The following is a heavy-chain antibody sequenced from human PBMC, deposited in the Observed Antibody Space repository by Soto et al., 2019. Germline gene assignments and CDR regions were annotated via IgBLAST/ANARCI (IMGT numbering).Heavy chain of an antibody. J-gene: IGHJ6*03. CDR1: GGSISSGGYY. V-gene: IGHV4-31*03. D-gene: IGHD3-10*01. CDR3: ASSLVRTINYYYYMDV. CDR2: IYYSGST. Sequence: SETLSLTCTVTGGSISSGGYYWSWIRQHPGKGLEWIGYIYYSGSTYYNPSLKSRVTISVDTSKNQFSLKLSSVTAADTAVYYCASSLVRTINYYYYMDVWGKGTTVTVSS.